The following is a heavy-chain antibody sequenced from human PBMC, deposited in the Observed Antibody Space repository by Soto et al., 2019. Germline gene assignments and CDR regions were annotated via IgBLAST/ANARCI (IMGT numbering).Heavy chain of an antibody. CDR1: GFTFSRNA. CDR2: IWTSGST. V-gene: IGHV3-53*01. D-gene: IGHD3-16*01. J-gene: IGHJ3*01. Sequence: EVQLVESGGGLIQPGGSLRLSCEASGFTFSRNAMNWVRQAPGQGLEWVSLIWTSGSTAYADSVKGRFTISRDNSKSALYLHMSSLRAEDTAVYYCATRPLLRGAPWGQGTMVTVSS. CDR3: ATRPLLRGAP.